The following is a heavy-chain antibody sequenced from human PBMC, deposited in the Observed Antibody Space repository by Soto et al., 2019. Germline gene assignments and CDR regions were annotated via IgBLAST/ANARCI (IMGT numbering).Heavy chain of an antibody. D-gene: IGHD3-10*01. J-gene: IGHJ4*02. CDR1: GYTFTSYS. CDR3: ARSQAGGFDY. V-gene: IGHV1-3*01. CDR2: INAGNGNT. Sequence: GSVKVSCKGSGYTFTSYSMHWVRQAPGQRLEWMGWINAGNGNTKYSQKFQGRVTITRDTSASTAYMELSSLRSEDTAVYYCARSQAGGFDYWGQGTLVTVSS.